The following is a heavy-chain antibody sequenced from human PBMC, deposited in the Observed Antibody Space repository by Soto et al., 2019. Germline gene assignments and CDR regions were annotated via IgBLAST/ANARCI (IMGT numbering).Heavy chain of an antibody. V-gene: IGHV3-30-3*01. Sequence: GGSLRLSCAASGFTFSSYAMHWVRQAPGKGLEWVAVISYDGSNKYYADSVKGRFTISRDNSKNTLYLQMNSLRAEDTAVYYCARGNMAVTYYWGQGTLVTVSS. CDR3: ARGNMAVTYY. J-gene: IGHJ4*02. CDR1: GFTFSSYA. D-gene: IGHD5-18*01. CDR2: ISYDGSNK.